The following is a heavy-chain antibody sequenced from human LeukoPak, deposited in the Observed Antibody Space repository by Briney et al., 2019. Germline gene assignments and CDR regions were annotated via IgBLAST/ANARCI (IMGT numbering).Heavy chain of an antibody. J-gene: IGHJ6*02. D-gene: IGHD3-3*01. V-gene: IGHV3-64*01. CDR3: ARGYDFWSGYPAYYYYGMDV. CDR2: ISSNGGST. CDR1: GFTFSSYA. Sequence: GGSLRLSCAASGFTFSSYAMHWVRQAPGKGLEYVSAISSNGGSTYYASSVKGRFTISRDNSKNTLYLQMGSLRAEDMAVYYCARGYDFWSGYPAYYYYGMDVWGQGTTVTVSS.